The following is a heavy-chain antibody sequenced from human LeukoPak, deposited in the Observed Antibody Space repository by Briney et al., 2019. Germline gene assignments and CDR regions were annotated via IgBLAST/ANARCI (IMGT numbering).Heavy chain of an antibody. V-gene: IGHV4-30-2*01. CDR1: GGSVSSGGYS. J-gene: IGHJ4*02. CDR2: IYHSGRA. Sequence: SQTLSLTCAVSGGSVSSGGYSWSWIRQPPGNGLEWIGYIYHSGRASYNPSLKSRVTISVDTSKNQFSLKLSSVTAADTAVYYCARGRTIFGVAPTFDYWGQGTLVTVSS. D-gene: IGHD3-3*01. CDR3: ARGRTIFGVAPTFDY.